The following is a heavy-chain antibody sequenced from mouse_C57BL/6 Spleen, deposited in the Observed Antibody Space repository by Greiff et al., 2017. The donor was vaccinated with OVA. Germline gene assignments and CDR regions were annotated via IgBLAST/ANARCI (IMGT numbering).Heavy chain of an antibody. V-gene: IGHV6-3*01. D-gene: IGHD2-4*01. CDR3: TYDYDGGRFAY. J-gene: IGHJ3*01. Sequence: EVKVEESGGGLVQPGGSMKLSCVASGFTFSNYWMNWVRQSPEKGLEWVAQIRLKSDNYATHYAESVKGRFTISRDDSKSSVYLQMNNLRAEDTGIYCCTYDYDGGRFAYWGQGTLVTVSA. CDR1: GFTFSNYW. CDR2: IRLKSDNYAT.